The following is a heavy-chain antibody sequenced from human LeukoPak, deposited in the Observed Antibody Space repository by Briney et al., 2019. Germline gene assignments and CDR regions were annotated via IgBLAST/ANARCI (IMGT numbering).Heavy chain of an antibody. J-gene: IGHJ6*04. D-gene: IGHD3-10*02. Sequence: GGSLRLSCAASGFTFSDYYMSWIRQAPGKGLEWVSYISSSDSPIYYADSVKGRFTISRDNAKNSLYLQMNSLRVEDTAVYYCAELGITMIGGVWGKGTTVTISS. V-gene: IGHV3-11*04. CDR3: AELGITMIGGV. CDR1: GFTFSDYY. CDR2: ISSSDSPI.